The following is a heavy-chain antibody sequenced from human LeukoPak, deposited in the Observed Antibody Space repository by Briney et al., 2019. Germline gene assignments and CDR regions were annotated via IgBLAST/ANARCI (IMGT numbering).Heavy chain of an antibody. CDR2: VFYNGRT. CDR3: ASGNYYQDY. V-gene: IGHV4-59*08. J-gene: IGHJ4*02. CDR1: GASISPYY. D-gene: IGHD1-26*01. Sequence: PSETLSLTCSVSGASISPYYWAWIRQPPGKGLEWIGYVFYNGRTSYNPSLKSRVTISADTSKNQFSLKMNSVTAADTAVYYCASGNYYQDYWGQGTVVTVSP.